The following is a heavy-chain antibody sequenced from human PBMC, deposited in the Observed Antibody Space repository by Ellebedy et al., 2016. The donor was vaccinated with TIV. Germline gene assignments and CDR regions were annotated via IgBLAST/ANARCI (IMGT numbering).Heavy chain of an antibody. V-gene: IGHV3-53*01. CDR3: ARGFKKGRDAFDI. J-gene: IGHJ3*02. CDR1: GFTVSSNY. CDR2: IYSAGST. Sequence: GGSLRLSCAASGFTVSSNYMSWVRQAPGKGLEWVSVIYSAGSTYYAHSVKGRFTISRDNSKTTLYLQMNRLRAEDTAVYYCARGFKKGRDAFDIWGQGTMVTVSS.